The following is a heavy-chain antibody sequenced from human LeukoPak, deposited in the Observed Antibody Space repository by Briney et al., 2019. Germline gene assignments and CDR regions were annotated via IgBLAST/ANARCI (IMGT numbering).Heavy chain of an antibody. J-gene: IGHJ4*02. CDR1: GGSISSSNW. CDR3: ARMYYDILTGADPGGYY. V-gene: IGHV4-4*02. CDR2: IYHSGST. D-gene: IGHD3-9*01. Sequence: PSGTLSLTCAVSGGSISSSNWWSWVRQPPGKGLEWIGEIYHSGSTNYNPSLKSRVAISVDKSKNQFSLKLSSVTAADTAVYYCARMYYDILTGADPGGYYWGQGTLVTVSS.